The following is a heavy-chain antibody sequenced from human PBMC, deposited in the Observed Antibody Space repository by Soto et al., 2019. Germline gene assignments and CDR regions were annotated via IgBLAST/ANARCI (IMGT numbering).Heavy chain of an antibody. D-gene: IGHD2-15*01. Sequence: GASVKVSCKASGYTFTSYGISWVRQAPGQGLEWMGWISAYNGNTNYAQKLQGRVTMTTDTSTSTAYMELRSLRSDDTAVYYCARKANMDIVVVVAADGFDYWGQGTLVTVSS. J-gene: IGHJ4*02. CDR3: ARKANMDIVVVVAADGFDY. V-gene: IGHV1-18*01. CDR2: ISAYNGNT. CDR1: GYTFTSYG.